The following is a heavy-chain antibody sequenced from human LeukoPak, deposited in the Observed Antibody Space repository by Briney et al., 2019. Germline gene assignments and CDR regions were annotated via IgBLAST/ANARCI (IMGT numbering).Heavy chain of an antibody. V-gene: IGHV3-43D*03. J-gene: IGHJ4*02. Sequence: GGSLRLSCAASGFTFDDYAMHWVRQAPGKGLEWVSLISWDGGSTYYADSVKGRFTISRDNSKNSLYLQMNSLRAEDTAVYYCARGACTNGVCREYYFDYWGQGTLVTVSS. CDR1: GFTFDDYA. D-gene: IGHD2-8*01. CDR2: ISWDGGST. CDR3: ARGACTNGVCREYYFDY.